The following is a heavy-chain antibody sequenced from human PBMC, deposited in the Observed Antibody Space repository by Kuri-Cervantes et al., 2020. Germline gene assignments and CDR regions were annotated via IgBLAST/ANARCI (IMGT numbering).Heavy chain of an antibody. Sequence: LSLTCAASGLTFSSYGMHWVRQAPGKGLEWVAVISYDGSNKYYADSVKGRFTISRDNSKNTLYLQMNSLRAEDTAVYYCAKTYSSSFTYDAFDIWGQGTMVTVSS. J-gene: IGHJ3*02. V-gene: IGHV3-30*18. CDR3: AKTYSSSFTYDAFDI. D-gene: IGHD6-13*01. CDR1: GLTFSSYG. CDR2: ISYDGSNK.